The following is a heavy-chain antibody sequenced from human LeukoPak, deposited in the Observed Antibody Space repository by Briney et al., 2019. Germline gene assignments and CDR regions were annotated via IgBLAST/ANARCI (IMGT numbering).Heavy chain of an antibody. CDR2: IYYSGST. V-gene: IGHV4-59*01. J-gene: IGHJ5*02. CDR3: ARVEGYCSSTSCYLFWFDP. Sequence: SETLSLTCTASGGSISSYYWSWIRQPPGKGLEWIGYIYYSGSTNYNPSLKSRVTISVDTSKNQFSLKLSSVTAADTAVYYCARVEGYCSSTSCYLFWFDPWGQGTLVTVSS. CDR1: GGSISSYY. D-gene: IGHD2-2*01.